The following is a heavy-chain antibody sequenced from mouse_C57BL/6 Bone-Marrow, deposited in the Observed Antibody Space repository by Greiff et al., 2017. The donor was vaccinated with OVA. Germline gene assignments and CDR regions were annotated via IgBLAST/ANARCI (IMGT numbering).Heavy chain of an antibody. CDR1: GFTFSSYA. J-gene: IGHJ2*01. Sequence: DVHLVESGGGLVKPGGSLKLSCAASGFTFSSYAMSWVRQTPEKRLEWVATISDGGSYTYYPDNVKGRFTISRDNAKNNLYLQMSHLKSEDTAMYYCARIFNTTVAEDYWGQGTTLTVSA. CDR3: ARIFNTTVAEDY. V-gene: IGHV5-4*01. CDR2: ISDGGSYT. D-gene: IGHD1-1*01.